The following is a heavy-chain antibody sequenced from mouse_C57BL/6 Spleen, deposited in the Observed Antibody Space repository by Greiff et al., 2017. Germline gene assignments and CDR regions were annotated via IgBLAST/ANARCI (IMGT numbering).Heavy chain of an antibody. CDR2: IYPSDSET. V-gene: IGHV1-61*01. J-gene: IGHJ2*01. CDR3: ARLTACYFDY. Sequence: VQLQQPGAELVRPGSSVKLSCTASGYTFTSYWMDWVQQRPGQGLEWIGNIYPSDSETHYNQKFKDKATLTVDKSSSTAYMQLSSLTSEDSAVYYCARLTACYFDYWGQGTTLTVSS. D-gene: IGHD4-1*01. CDR1: GYTFTSYW.